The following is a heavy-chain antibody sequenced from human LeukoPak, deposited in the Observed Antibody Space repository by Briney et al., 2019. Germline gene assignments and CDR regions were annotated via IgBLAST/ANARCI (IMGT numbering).Heavy chain of an antibody. V-gene: IGHV4-4*07. CDR1: GASISSYY. Sequence: SETLSLTCTVSGASISSYYWSWVRQPAGKGLEWVGLMYTSGSTNYNPSLKSRVTMSIDTSKIQLSLRLSSVTAADTAVYYCARTSDDFWSGWFDPWGQGTLVTVSS. D-gene: IGHD3-3*01. CDR2: MYTSGST. J-gene: IGHJ5*02. CDR3: ARTSDDFWSGWFDP.